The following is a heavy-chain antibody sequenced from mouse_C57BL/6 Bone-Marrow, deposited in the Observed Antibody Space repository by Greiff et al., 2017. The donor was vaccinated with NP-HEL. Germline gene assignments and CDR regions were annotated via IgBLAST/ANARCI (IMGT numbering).Heavy chain of an antibody. CDR2: IYPRSGNT. D-gene: IGHD1-1*01. Sequence: QVQLQHSGAELARPGASVKLSCKASGYTFTSYGISWVKQRTGQGLEWIGEIYPRSGNTYYNEKFKGKATLTADKSSSTAYMELRSLTSEDSAVYFCARSNYGSAWFAYWGQGTLVTVSA. CDR1: GYTFTSYG. V-gene: IGHV1-81*01. CDR3: ARSNYGSAWFAY. J-gene: IGHJ3*01.